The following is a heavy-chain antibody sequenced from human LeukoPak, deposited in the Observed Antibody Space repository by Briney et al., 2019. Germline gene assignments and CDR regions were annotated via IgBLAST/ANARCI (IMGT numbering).Heavy chain of an antibody. CDR1: GFTFGDYA. CDR3: TRDEIVGVTNYYFDY. J-gene: IGHJ4*02. Sequence: GGSLILCCTASGFTFGDYAMSWFRQAPGKGLEWVGFISSKAYGGTTEYAASVEGRFTISRDDSKSIAYLQMNSLKTEDTAVYYCTRDEIVGVTNYYFDYWGQGTLVTVSS. D-gene: IGHD1-26*01. CDR2: ISSKAYGGTT. V-gene: IGHV3-49*03.